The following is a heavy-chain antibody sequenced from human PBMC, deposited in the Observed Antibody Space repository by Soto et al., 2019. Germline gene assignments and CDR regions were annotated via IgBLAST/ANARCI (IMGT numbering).Heavy chain of an antibody. Sequence: QITLNESGPTPVKPRQTLTLTCTFSVFSLTTSGVGVGWIRQSPGKAPEWLALIYWDDDKRYSPSLKSRLTITKDTSKSQVVLTMDDLDPAVTATYYCAHRVLRTVFGLVTTTAIYFDFWGQGTPVAVSS. CDR2: IYWDDDK. J-gene: IGHJ4*02. CDR1: VFSLTTSGVG. V-gene: IGHV2-5*02. CDR3: AHRVLRTVFGLVTTTAIYFDF. D-gene: IGHD3-3*01.